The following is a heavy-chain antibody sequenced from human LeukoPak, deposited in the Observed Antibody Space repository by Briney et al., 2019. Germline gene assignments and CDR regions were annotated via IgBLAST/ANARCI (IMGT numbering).Heavy chain of an antibody. D-gene: IGHD2-15*01. J-gene: IGHJ3*02. CDR2: VSYDGSNK. CDR1: GFTFSSYA. CDR3: ARGGGYCSGGSCYFRDAFDI. Sequence: GGSLRLSCAASGFTFSSYAMHWVRQAPGKGLEWVAVVSYDGSNKYYADSVKGRFTISRDNSKNTLYLQMNSLRAEDTAVYCCARGGGYCSGGSCYFRDAFDIWGQGTMVTVSS. V-gene: IGHV3-30*04.